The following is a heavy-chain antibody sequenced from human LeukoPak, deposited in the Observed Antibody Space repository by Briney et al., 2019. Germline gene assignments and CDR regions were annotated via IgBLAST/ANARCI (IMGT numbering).Heavy chain of an antibody. V-gene: IGHV3-23*01. CDR1: WLTFSRHP. Sequence: PGGFLRLFCSAFWLTFSRHPISWVRQAPGKGLELVSAISCSCRCTYYADFVTGRFTISSGNSKNTRYLQMNRRRAEDTAVYYCAKDSGNWLNGHFDYWGQGTLVAVSS. J-gene: IGHJ4*02. D-gene: IGHD3-9*01. CDR3: AKDSGNWLNGHFDY. CDR2: ISCSCRCT.